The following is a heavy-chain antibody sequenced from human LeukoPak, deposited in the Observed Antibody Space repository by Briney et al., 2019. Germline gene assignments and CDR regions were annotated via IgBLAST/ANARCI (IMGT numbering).Heavy chain of an antibody. CDR2: IYPNSGAT. Sequence: GASVKVSCKASGYTFTGYYMHWVRQAPGQGLEWMGWIYPNSGATKYAQKFQGRGTMTRDTSISTDYMEQSGLRSDDTAVYYCGTLLSNGPFDYWGQGSLVTVSS. J-gene: IGHJ4*02. CDR3: GTLLSNGPFDY. V-gene: IGHV1-2*02. CDR1: GYTFTGYY.